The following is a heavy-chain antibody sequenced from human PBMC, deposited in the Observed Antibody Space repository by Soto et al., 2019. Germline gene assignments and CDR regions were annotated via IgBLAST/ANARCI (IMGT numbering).Heavy chain of an antibody. CDR3: ASQDHSRSSSGWFDP. Sequence: QVQLQESGPGLVKPSETLSLTCTISGDSISSSYWNWIRQPPGKGLEWIGYMYYSGSTNYNPSLKSRVTISVDTSRNQFTLKLTSVTAADAAVYYCASQDHSRSSSGWFDPWGQGTLFTVSS. CDR2: MYYSGST. V-gene: IGHV4-59*01. D-gene: IGHD6-6*01. CDR1: GDSISSSY. J-gene: IGHJ5*02.